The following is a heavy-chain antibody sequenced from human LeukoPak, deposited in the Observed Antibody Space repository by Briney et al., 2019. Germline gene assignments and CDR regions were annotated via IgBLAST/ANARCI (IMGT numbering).Heavy chain of an antibody. D-gene: IGHD6-19*01. CDR1: GFTFSSYA. CDR3: AGEIIAVAESGA. Sequence: PGGSLRLSCAASGFTFSSYAMHWVRQAPGKGLEWVAIISYDGSNKYYADSVKGRFTISRDNSKNTLYLQMNSLRAEDTAVYYCAGEIIAVAESGAWGQGTLVTVSS. J-gene: IGHJ5*02. CDR2: ISYDGSNK. V-gene: IGHV3-30-3*01.